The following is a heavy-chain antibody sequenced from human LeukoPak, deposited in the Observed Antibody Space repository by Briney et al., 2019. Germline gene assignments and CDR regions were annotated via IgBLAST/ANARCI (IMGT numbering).Heavy chain of an antibody. Sequence: ASVKVSCKASGGTFSSYTISWVRQAPGKGLEWMGRIIPILGIANYAQKFQGRVTITADKSTSTAYMELSSLRSEDTAVYYCAETYCGGDCYSAADYYYYMDVWGKGTTVTVSS. V-gene: IGHV1-69*02. CDR2: IIPILGIA. D-gene: IGHD2-21*01. CDR1: GGTFSSYT. CDR3: AETYCGGDCYSAADYYYYMDV. J-gene: IGHJ6*03.